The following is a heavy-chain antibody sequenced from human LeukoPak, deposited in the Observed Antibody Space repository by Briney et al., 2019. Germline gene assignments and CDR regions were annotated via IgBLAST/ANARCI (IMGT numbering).Heavy chain of an antibody. D-gene: IGHD6-13*01. CDR1: GFTFSGYA. J-gene: IGHJ4*02. CDR2: ISGSGDST. V-gene: IGHV3-23*01. Sequence: GGSLRLSCAASGFTFSGYAMSWVRQAPGKGLEWVSAISGSGDSTYYGDSVKGRFTISRDNSKNTLYLQMNSLRAEDTAVYYCAKTRPLDSSSWSHGDYWGQGTLVTVSS. CDR3: AKTRPLDSSSWSHGDY.